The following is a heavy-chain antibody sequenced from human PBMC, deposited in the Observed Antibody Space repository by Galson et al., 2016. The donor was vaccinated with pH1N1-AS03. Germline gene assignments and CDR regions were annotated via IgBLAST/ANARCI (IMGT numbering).Heavy chain of an antibody. CDR2: LSGDGAST. J-gene: IGHJ4*02. CDR1: GFAFRTYA. CDR3: AKESSGLTGYFDF. D-gene: IGHD3-10*01. Sequence: SLRLSCAASGFAFRTYAMSWVRQPPGKGLEWVSALSGDGASTFHADSVKGRFIISRDISKSTVYLQMNSLRAENTAVYYCAKESSGLTGYFDFWCQGVLVTVSS. V-gene: IGHV3-23*01.